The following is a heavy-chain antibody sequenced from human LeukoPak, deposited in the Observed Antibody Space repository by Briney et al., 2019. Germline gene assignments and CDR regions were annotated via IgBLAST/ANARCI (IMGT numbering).Heavy chain of an antibody. Sequence: ASVKVSCKASGGTFSSYAISWVRQAPGQGLEWMGWINPNSGGTNYAQKFQGRVTMTRDTSISTAYMELSRLRSDDTAVYYCAKQFWSGYYNAFDIWGQGTMVTVSS. J-gene: IGHJ3*02. D-gene: IGHD3-3*02. V-gene: IGHV1-2*02. CDR1: GGTFSSYA. CDR3: AKQFWSGYYNAFDI. CDR2: INPNSGGT.